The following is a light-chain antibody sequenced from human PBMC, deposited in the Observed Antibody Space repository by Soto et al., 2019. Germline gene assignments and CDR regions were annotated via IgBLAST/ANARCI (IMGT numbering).Light chain of an antibody. Sequence: QSALTQPASVSGSPGQSITISCTGTSSDVGSYNLVSWYQQHPGKAPKPMIYEGSKRPSGVPNRFSGSKSGNTASLTISGLQAEDEADFYCCSYAGSSTGVFGGGTKLTVL. CDR1: SSDVGSYNL. J-gene: IGLJ3*02. V-gene: IGLV2-23*01. CDR3: CSYAGSSTGV. CDR2: EGS.